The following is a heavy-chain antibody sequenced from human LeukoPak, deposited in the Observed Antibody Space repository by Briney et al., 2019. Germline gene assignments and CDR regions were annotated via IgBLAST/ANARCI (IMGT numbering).Heavy chain of an antibody. CDR3: ARRIGGDYNIYYMDV. CDR1: GGSISSSNW. D-gene: IGHD4-17*01. V-gene: IGHV4-4*02. Sequence: SGTLSLTCAVSGGSISSSNWWSWVHQPPGKGLEWIGEIYHSGSTSYNPSLKSRVTISVDKSKKQFSLKLSSVTAADTAVYYCARRIGGDYNIYYMDVWGKGTTVTVSS. J-gene: IGHJ6*03. CDR2: IYHSGST.